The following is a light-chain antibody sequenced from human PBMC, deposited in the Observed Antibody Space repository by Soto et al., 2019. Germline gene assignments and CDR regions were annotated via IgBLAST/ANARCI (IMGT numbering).Light chain of an antibody. Sequence: EIVMTQSPATLSVSPGERATLSCRVSQSVSTNLAWYQHKPGQAPRLFTYGASTRATGIPARFSGSGSGTEFTLTISSLQSEDFAVYYCQQYNSWPPHTFGQGTKLEI. CDR3: QQYNSWPPHT. V-gene: IGKV3-15*01. J-gene: IGKJ2*01. CDR2: GAS. CDR1: QSVSTN.